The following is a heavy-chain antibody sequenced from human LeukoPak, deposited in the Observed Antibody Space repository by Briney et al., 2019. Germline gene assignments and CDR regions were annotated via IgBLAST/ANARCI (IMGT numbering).Heavy chain of an antibody. CDR2: ISGSGGST. CDR1: GFTFSSYA. V-gene: IGHV3-23*01. J-gene: IGHJ3*02. Sequence: PGGSLRLSCAASGFTFSSYAMSWVRQAPGKGLEWVSAISGSGGSTYYADSVKGRFTISRDNSKNTLYLQMNSLRAEDTAVYYCAKVRNSSPYALNAFDIWGQGTMVTVSS. CDR3: AKVRNSSPYALNAFDI. D-gene: IGHD6-13*01.